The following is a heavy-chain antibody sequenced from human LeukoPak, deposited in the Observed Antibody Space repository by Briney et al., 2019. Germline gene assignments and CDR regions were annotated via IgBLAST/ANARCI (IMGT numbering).Heavy chain of an antibody. V-gene: IGHV1-69*13. Sequence: GASVKVSCKASGGTFSSYAISWVRQAPGQGLEWMGGIIPIFGTANYAKKFQGRLPITADESTSTAYMELSSLRSEDAAVYYCARIVPLCSSTSCSDVWGKGTTVTVSS. CDR2: IIPIFGTA. CDR1: GGTFSSYA. CDR3: ARIVPLCSSTSCSDV. J-gene: IGHJ6*04. D-gene: IGHD2-2*01.